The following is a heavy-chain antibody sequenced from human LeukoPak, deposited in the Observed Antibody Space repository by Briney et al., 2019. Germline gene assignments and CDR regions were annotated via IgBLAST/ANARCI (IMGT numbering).Heavy chain of an antibody. J-gene: IGHJ4*02. CDR1: GFTFSRYG. D-gene: IGHD2-15*01. Sequence: PGGSLRLSCAASGFTFSRYGMHWVRQTPGKGLEWVAVISYDASNKYYADSVKGRFTISRDNSKNTLYLQMNSLRAEDTAVYYCAKDGGSGGSWYIDYWGQGTLVTVSS. CDR3: AKDGGSGGSWYIDY. V-gene: IGHV3-30*18. CDR2: ISYDASNK.